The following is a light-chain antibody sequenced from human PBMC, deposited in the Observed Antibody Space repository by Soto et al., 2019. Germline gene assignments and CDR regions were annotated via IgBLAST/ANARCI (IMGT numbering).Light chain of an antibody. CDR1: TSNIESHT. Sequence: QSVLTQPPSASGTPGQRITIFCYGSTSNIESHTVNWYQQVPGTAPKLLINTNNQRPSGVPDRFSGSKSGASASLAINGLQSEDEATYFCATWDDSRKGVFGTGTKVNVL. CDR3: ATWDDSRKGV. CDR2: TNN. J-gene: IGLJ1*01. V-gene: IGLV1-44*01.